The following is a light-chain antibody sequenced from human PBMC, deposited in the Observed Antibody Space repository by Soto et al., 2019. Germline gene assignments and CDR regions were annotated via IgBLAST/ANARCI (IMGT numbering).Light chain of an antibody. CDR2: EDN. Sequence: NFMLTQPHSVSVSPGETVTISCTGSSGSIASDYVQWYQQRPGSAPTTVIYEDNQRPSGVPDRFSGSIDSSSNSASLTISGLKTEDEADYYCQSYDSSNHVVFGGGTKLSVL. V-gene: IGLV6-57*02. CDR3: QSYDSSNHVV. J-gene: IGLJ2*01. CDR1: SGSIASDY.